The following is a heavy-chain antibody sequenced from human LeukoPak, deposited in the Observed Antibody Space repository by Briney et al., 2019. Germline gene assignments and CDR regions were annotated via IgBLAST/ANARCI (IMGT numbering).Heavy chain of an antibody. CDR2: IYYSGST. V-gene: IGHV4-39*01. CDR1: DGSISSSSYY. J-gene: IGHJ4*02. Sequence: SETLSLTCTVSDGSISSSSYYWGWIRQPPGKGLEWIGSIYYSGSTYYNPSLKSRVTISVDTSKNQFSLKLSSVTAADTAVYYCARHDGVVTVDYWGQGTLVTVSS. CDR3: ARHDGVVTVDY. D-gene: IGHD4-23*01.